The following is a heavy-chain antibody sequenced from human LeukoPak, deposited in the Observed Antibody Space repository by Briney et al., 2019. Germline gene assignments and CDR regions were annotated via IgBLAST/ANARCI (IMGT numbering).Heavy chain of an antibody. CDR2: IDYSGST. Sequence: SESLSLTCTVSGVSISSYYWSWIRQPPGKGLESMGYIDYSGSTNNNPSLKSRVTISVDTSKNQSSLKLSSVTAADTAVYYCARGARVARGAFYIWGQGTMVTVSS. V-gene: IGHV4-59*01. CDR3: ARGARVARGAFYI. CDR1: GVSISSYY. J-gene: IGHJ3*02. D-gene: IGHD2-15*01.